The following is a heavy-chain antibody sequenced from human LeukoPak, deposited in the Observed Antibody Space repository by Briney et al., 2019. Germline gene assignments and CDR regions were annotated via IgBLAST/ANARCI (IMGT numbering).Heavy chain of an antibody. CDR1: GGSFSGYY. Sequence: SETLSLTCAVYGGSFSGYYWSWIRQPPGKGLEWIGEINHSGSTNYNPPLKSRVTISVDTSTNQFSLKLSSVTAADTAVYYCARNLGLYYYYYYMDVWGKGTTVTVSS. J-gene: IGHJ6*03. CDR2: INHSGST. V-gene: IGHV4-34*01. CDR3: ARNLGLYYYYYYMDV.